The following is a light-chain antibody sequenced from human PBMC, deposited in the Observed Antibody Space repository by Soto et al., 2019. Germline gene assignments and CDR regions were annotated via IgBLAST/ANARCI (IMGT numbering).Light chain of an antibody. Sequence: EIVMTQSPATRSVSPGERATLSCRASQSVSSNLAWYQQKPGQAPRLLIYGASTRATGIPARFSGSGSGTEFTLTISSLQCEDFAVYYCQKYNNWPRTFGEGTKVEIK. J-gene: IGKJ1*01. CDR3: QKYNNWPRT. CDR2: GAS. V-gene: IGKV3-15*01. CDR1: QSVSSN.